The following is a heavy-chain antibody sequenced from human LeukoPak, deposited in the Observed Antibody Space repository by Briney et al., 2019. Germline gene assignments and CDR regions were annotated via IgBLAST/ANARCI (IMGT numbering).Heavy chain of an antibody. CDR3: ARIPVEPRFDY. V-gene: IGHV3-7*01. CDR1: GFTFSSYW. Sequence: KPGGSLRLSCAASGFTFSSYWMSWVRQAPGEGLESVANIKQDGSEKYYADSVKGRFTISRDNAKNSLYLQMNSLKAEDTAVYYCARIPVEPRFDYWGQGTLVTVSS. J-gene: IGHJ4*02. D-gene: IGHD4-23*01. CDR2: IKQDGSEK.